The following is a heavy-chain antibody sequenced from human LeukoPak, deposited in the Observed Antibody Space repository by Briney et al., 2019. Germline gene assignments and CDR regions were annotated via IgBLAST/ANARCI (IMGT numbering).Heavy chain of an antibody. V-gene: IGHV3-11*01. Sequence: PGGSLRLSCAASGFTFKDYYMAWIRQAPGKGLEWVSYITGSGDSIYYADSVKGRFTISRDNAKNSLYLQMNSLRAEDTAVYYCARAPYLYSSSWYSRPTNFDYWGQGTLVTVSS. J-gene: IGHJ4*02. CDR1: GFTFKDYY. CDR3: ARAPYLYSSSWYSRPTNFDY. D-gene: IGHD6-13*01. CDR2: ITGSGDSI.